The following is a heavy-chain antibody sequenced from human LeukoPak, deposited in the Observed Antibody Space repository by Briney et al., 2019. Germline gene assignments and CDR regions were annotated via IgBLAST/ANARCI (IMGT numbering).Heavy chain of an antibody. CDR1: GVIFSVYW. J-gene: IGHJ5*02. CDR2: TKTEGGIT. Sequence: PGGSLRLSCAASGVIFSVYWMHWVRRGPGKGRVWGSRTKTEGGITNYAYSVKGRFTIYRDNAKNTLYLQMNSLRVDDTAVYYCTKSVWFDPWGQGTLVTASS. V-gene: IGHV3-74*01. CDR3: TKSVWFDP. D-gene: IGHD3-3*01.